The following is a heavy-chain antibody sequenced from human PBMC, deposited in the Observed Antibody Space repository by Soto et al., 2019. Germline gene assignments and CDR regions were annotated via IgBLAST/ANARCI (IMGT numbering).Heavy chain of an antibody. Sequence: SETLSLTCTVSGGSISTTGYYWGWIRQPPGKGLEWIGSFYYSGTTYYNTSLNSRVNISVDTSKNQFSLKLSSVAAADTVLYYCARHGLSDSSGFYLIDCWGQGTLVTVSS. CDR3: ARHGLSDSSGFYLIDC. CDR1: GGSISTTGYY. J-gene: IGHJ4*02. V-gene: IGHV4-39*01. CDR2: FYYSGTT. D-gene: IGHD3-22*01.